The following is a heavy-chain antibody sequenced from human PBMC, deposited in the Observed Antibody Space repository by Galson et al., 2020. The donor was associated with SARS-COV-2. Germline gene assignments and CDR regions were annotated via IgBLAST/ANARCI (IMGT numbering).Heavy chain of an antibody. CDR2: IIPIFGTA. J-gene: IGHJ6*03. D-gene: IGHD3-3*01. V-gene: IGHV1-69*01. Sequence: KISCKASGGTFSSYAISWVRQAPGQGLEWMGGIIPIFGTANYAQKFQGRVTITADESTSTAYMELSSLRSEDTAVYYCARSEIRFLESLKYYYYMDVWGKGTTVTVSS. CDR3: ARSEIRFLESLKYYYYMDV. CDR1: GGTFSSYA.